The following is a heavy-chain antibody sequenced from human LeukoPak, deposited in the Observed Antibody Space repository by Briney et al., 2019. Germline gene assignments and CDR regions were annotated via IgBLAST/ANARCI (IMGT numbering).Heavy chain of an antibody. J-gene: IGHJ4*02. V-gene: IGHV4-34*01. CDR1: GGSFSGYY. Sequence: SETLSLTCAVYGGSFSGYYWSWIRQPPGKGLEWIGEINHSGSTNYNPSLKSRVTISVDTSKNQFSLKLSSVTAADTAVYYCAGGRYYYDSSGYYFLYNYFDYWGQGTLVTVSS. D-gene: IGHD3-22*01. CDR2: INHSGST. CDR3: AGGRYYYDSSGYYFLYNYFDY.